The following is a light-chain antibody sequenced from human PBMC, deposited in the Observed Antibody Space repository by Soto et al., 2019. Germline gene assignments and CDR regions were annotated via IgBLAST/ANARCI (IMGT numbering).Light chain of an antibody. CDR2: DAS. CDR3: QQYNSYSGT. J-gene: IGKJ1*01. CDR1: QSVSNS. V-gene: IGKV3-11*01. Sequence: EIVLTQSPATLSLSPGERATLYCRARQSVSNSLAWYQQKPDQAPRLLIYDASNRATGIPARFSGSGAGTEFNLTISSLQSEDFATYYCQQYNSYSGTFGQGTKVDIK.